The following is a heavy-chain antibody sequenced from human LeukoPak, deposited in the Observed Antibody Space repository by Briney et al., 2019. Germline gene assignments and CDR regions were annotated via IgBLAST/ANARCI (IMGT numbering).Heavy chain of an antibody. D-gene: IGHD5-18*01. CDR2: IRYDGTNK. CDR1: GFTFSSSG. Sequence: PGGSLRLSCAASGFTFSSSGMHWVRQAPGKGLEWVAFIRYDGTNKYYADSVKGRFTISRDNSKNTMYLQMNSLRAEDTAVYFCATGRDTAMVRLDYWGQGTLVTVSS. V-gene: IGHV3-30*02. CDR3: ATGRDTAMVRLDY. J-gene: IGHJ4*02.